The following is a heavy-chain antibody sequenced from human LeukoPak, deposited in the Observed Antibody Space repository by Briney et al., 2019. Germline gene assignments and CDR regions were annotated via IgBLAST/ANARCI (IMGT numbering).Heavy chain of an antibody. D-gene: IGHD1-26*01. J-gene: IGHJ5*02. CDR1: GGSISSYY. Sequence: PSETLSLTCTVSGGSISSYYWRWIRQPPGKGLEWIGYICTSGSNNYNPSLKNRVTISVEKSKNKISQMQSSGLTADKTAVYCARLVSGSYYRDGFDHWGQGTLVTVSS. CDR3: ARLVSGSYYRDGFDH. CDR2: ICTSGSN. V-gene: IGHV4-4*09.